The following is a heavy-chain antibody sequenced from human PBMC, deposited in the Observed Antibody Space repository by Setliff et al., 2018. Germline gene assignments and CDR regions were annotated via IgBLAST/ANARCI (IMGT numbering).Heavy chain of an antibody. V-gene: IGHV4-39*01. CDR3: ARTGTYRYFDY. CDR1: GASISSGTYY. J-gene: IGHJ4*02. D-gene: IGHD1-1*01. Sequence: PSETLSLTCTVSGASISSGTYYWAWIRQPPGKGLEWIGRIHYGGTTYSNASLASRLTMSVDTSKNQFSLKLTSVTAADTAVYYCARTGTYRYFDYWGQGTRVTVSS. CDR2: IHYGGTT.